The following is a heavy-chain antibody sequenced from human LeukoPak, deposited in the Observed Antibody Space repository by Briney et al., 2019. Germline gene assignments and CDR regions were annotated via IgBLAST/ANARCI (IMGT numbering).Heavy chain of an antibody. J-gene: IGHJ4*02. CDR2: ISAYNGNT. Sequence: EASVKVSCKASGYTFTSYGISWVRQAPGQGLERMGWISAYNGNTNYAQKLQGRVTMTTDTSTSTAYMELRSLRSDDTAVYYCARAEDFITMVRGVVRGLPDYWGQGTLVTVSS. D-gene: IGHD3-10*01. CDR1: GYTFTSYG. CDR3: ARAEDFITMVRGVVRGLPDY. V-gene: IGHV1-18*01.